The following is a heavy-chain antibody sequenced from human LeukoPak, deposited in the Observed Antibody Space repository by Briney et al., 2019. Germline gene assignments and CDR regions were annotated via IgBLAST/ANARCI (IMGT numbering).Heavy chain of an antibody. V-gene: IGHV1-69*13. CDR1: GYTFTSYA. CDR3: ARLDSGSYRFDY. D-gene: IGHD1-26*01. J-gene: IGHJ4*02. Sequence: ASVKVSCKASGYTFTSYAMNWVRQAPGQGLEWMGGIIPIFGTANYAQKFQGRVTITADESTSTAYMELSSLRSEDTAVYYCARLDSGSYRFDYWGQGTLVTVSS. CDR2: IIPIFGTA.